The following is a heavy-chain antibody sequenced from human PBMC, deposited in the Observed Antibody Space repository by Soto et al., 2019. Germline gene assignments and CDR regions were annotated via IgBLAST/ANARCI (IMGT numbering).Heavy chain of an antibody. CDR1: GFTFSSYA. Sequence: EVQLLESGGGLVQPGGSLRLSCAASGFTFSSYAMSWVRQAPGKGLEWVSANSGSGGSTYYADSVKGRFTISRDISKNALYLQMNSLRAEDTAVYYCANLYYDSTNFAYWGQGTLVTVSS. V-gene: IGHV3-23*01. CDR2: NSGSGGST. CDR3: ANLYYDSTNFAY. J-gene: IGHJ4*02. D-gene: IGHD3-22*01.